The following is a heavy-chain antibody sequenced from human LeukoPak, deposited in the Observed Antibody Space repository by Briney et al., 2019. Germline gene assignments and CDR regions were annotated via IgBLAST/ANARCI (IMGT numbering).Heavy chain of an antibody. CDR1: GFAFSSYA. CDR2: LRGSGGST. Sequence: AGTLSLSCAASGFAFSSYAMTWVRQAPGKGLEWVSTLRGSGGSTYYADSVKGRFTISRDNSKNTLYLQMNSVGAEDTAVYDCAKEGVYNWNYNPAHDAFDIWGQGTMVTVSS. CDR3: AKEGVYNWNYNPAHDAFDI. V-gene: IGHV3-23*01. J-gene: IGHJ3*02. D-gene: IGHD1-7*01.